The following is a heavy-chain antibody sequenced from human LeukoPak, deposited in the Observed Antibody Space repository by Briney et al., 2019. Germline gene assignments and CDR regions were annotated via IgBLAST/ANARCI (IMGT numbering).Heavy chain of an antibody. CDR3: ARKGDLDY. D-gene: IGHD3-16*01. Sequence: PGGSLRLSCVASGFPFSSYWMTWVRQAPGKGLEWVANIKQDGSKKSYVDSVKGRFTISRDNAKNSLYLQMNSLRAEDTAVYYCARKGDLDYWGQGTLVTVSS. V-gene: IGHV3-7*01. CDR1: GFPFSSYW. CDR2: IKQDGSKK. J-gene: IGHJ4*02.